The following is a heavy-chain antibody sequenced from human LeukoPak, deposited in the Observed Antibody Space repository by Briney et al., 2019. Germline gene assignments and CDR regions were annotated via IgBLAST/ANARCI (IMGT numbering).Heavy chain of an antibody. D-gene: IGHD1-26*01. V-gene: IGHV3-74*01. J-gene: IGHJ4*02. CDR1: GFTFSSSW. CDR2: INPDGSVT. Sequence: GGSLRLSCAASGFTFSSSWMHWVRQCPEKGLVWVSRINPDGSVTSYADSVKGRFTISRDNAMSTLYLQMNSLRAEDTAVYYCARVPKGSYSFDYWGQGTLVTVSS. CDR3: ARVPKGSYSFDY.